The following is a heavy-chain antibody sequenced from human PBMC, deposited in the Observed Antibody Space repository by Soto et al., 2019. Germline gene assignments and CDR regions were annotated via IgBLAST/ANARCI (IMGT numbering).Heavy chain of an antibody. CDR3: ARVSVAGTRFDY. CDR1: GGSILDSTYY. CDR2: IYYSGST. Sequence: PSETLSLTCTVSGGSILDSTYYWAWIRQSPGKGLEWIGYIYYSGSTNYNPSLKSRVTISVDTSKNQFSLKLSSVTAADTAVYYCARVSVAGTRFDYWGQGTLVTVSS. D-gene: IGHD6-19*01. J-gene: IGHJ4*02. V-gene: IGHV4-61*05.